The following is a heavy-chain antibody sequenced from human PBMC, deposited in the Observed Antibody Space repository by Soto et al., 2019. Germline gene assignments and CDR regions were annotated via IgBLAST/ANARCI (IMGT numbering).Heavy chain of an antibody. CDR3: AREVTMVRGVANWFDP. J-gene: IGHJ5*02. CDR2: IYHSGST. Sequence: SETLSLTCAVSGGSISSGGYSWSWIRQPPGKGLEWIGYIYHSGSTYYNSSLKSRVTISVDRSKNQFSLKLSSVTAADTAVYYCAREVTMVRGVANWFDPWGQGTLVTVSS. D-gene: IGHD3-10*01. V-gene: IGHV4-30-2*01. CDR1: GGSISSGGYS.